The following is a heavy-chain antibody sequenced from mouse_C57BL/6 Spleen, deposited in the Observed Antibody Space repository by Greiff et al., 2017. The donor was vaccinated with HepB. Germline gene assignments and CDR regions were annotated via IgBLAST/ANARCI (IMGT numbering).Heavy chain of an antibody. J-gene: IGHJ3*01. Sequence: VQLVESGAELVRPGTSVKVSCKASGYAFTNYLIEWVKQRPGQGLEWIGVINPGSGGTNYNEKFKGKATLTADKSSSNAYMQLRSLTSEDSAVYFGARGGYDDYSWFAYWGQGTLVTVSA. V-gene: IGHV1-54*01. CDR3: ARGGYDDYSWFAY. CDR2: INPGSGGT. CDR1: GYAFTNYL. D-gene: IGHD2-4*01.